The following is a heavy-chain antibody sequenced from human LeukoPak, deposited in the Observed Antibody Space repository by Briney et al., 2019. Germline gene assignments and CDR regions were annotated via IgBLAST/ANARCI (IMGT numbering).Heavy chain of an antibody. CDR1: GGSISSYY. CDR2: LDYSGST. J-gene: IGHJ4*02. CDR3: ARRHVQYSSSSDPYYFDY. V-gene: IGHV4-59*01. D-gene: IGHD6-6*01. Sequence: SETLSLTCTVSGGSISSYYWTWIRQPPGKGLEWVGYLDYSGSTKYNPSLKSRVTISVDTSKNQFSLKLNSVTAADTAVYYCARRHVQYSSSSDPYYFDYWGQGTLVTVSS.